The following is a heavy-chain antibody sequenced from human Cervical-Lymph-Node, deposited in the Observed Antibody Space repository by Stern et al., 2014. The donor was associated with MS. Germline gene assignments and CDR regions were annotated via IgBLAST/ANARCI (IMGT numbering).Heavy chain of an antibody. CDR1: GFSLSNAAMG. J-gene: IGHJ4*02. CDR3: ARMREYRSGGICFAGYYDS. D-gene: IGHD2-15*01. CDR2: IFSTGET. Sequence: QVTLRESGPVLVKPTETLTLTCSVSGFSLSNAAMGVSWIRQPPGKALECLAHIFSTGETAYSTSLKSRLTISKDTSRSQVVLTMTNMDPVDTATYYCARMREYRSGGICFAGYYDSWGQGTLVTVSS. V-gene: IGHV2-26*01.